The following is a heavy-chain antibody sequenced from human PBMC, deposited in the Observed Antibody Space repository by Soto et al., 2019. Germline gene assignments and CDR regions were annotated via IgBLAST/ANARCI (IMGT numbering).Heavy chain of an antibody. CDR1: GFTFSSYA. Sequence: QVQLVESGGGVVQPGRSLRLSCAASGFTFSSYAMHWVRQAPGKGLEWVAVISYDGSNKYYADSVKGRFTISRDNSKNKLYLHMNSLRAEGTAVYYCARPLWRNDYNWGYFDLWGRGTLVTVSS. J-gene: IGHJ2*01. V-gene: IGHV3-30-3*01. D-gene: IGHD4-4*01. CDR3: ARPLWRNDYNWGYFDL. CDR2: ISYDGSNK.